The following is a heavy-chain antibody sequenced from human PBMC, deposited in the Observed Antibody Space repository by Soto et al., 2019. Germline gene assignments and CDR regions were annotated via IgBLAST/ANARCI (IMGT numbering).Heavy chain of an antibody. D-gene: IGHD2-15*01. J-gene: IGHJ5*02. CDR2: IYYSGST. V-gene: IGHV4-39*07. CDR3: ARDGLYCSGGSCYNWFDP. Sequence: SETLSLTCTVSGGSISSSSYYWGWIRQPPGKGLEWTGSIYYSGSTYYNPSLKSRVTISVDTSKNQFSLKLSSLTAADTAVYYCARDGLYCSGGSCYNWFDPWGQGTLVTVSS. CDR1: GGSISSSSYY.